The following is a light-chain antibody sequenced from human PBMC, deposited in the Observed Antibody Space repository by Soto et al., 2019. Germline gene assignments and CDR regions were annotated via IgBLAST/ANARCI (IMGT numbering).Light chain of an antibody. CDR1: SSDVGGYNY. Sequence: QSALTQPASVSGSPGQSITISCTGTSSDVGGYNYVSWYQQHPGKAPRLTIYDVSNRPSGVSNRFSGSKSGNTASLTISGLQAEDEADYYCSSYTSSSTLVVFGRGTKLTVL. J-gene: IGLJ2*01. CDR2: DVS. CDR3: SSYTSSSTLVV. V-gene: IGLV2-14*01.